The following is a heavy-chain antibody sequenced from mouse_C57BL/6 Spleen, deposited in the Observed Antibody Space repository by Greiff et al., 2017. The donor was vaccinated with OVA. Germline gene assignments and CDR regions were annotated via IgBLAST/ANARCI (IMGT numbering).Heavy chain of an antibody. Sequence: VQLQQSGAELVRPGASVKLSCTASGFNIKDDYMHWVKQRPEQGLEWIGWIDPENGDTEYASKFQGKATITADTSSNTAYLQLSSLTSEDTAVYYCTTLITTVVAPYWYFDVWGTGTTVTVSS. CDR2: IDPENGDT. D-gene: IGHD1-1*01. V-gene: IGHV14-4*01. J-gene: IGHJ1*03. CDR3: TTLITTVVAPYWYFDV. CDR1: GFNIKDDY.